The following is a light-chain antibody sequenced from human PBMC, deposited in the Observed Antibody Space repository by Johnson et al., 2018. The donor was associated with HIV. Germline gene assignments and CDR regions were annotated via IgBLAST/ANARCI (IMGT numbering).Light chain of an antibody. V-gene: IGLV1-51*02. CDR2: ENN. CDR1: RSNIGNNY. CDR3: GAWDSSLNAYV. Sequence: VLTQPPSVSAAPGQKVTISCSGSRSNIGNNYVSWYQQLPGTAPKLLIYENNKRPSGIPDRFSGSKSGTSATLDITGLQTGDEGDYYCGAWDSSLNAYVFGTGTKVTVL. J-gene: IGLJ1*01.